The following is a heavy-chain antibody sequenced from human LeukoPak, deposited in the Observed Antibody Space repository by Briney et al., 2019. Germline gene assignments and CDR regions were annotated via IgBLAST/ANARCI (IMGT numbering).Heavy chain of an antibody. CDR3: ARDRGASGSHYGDS. J-gene: IGHJ4*02. Sequence: GGSLRLSCAASGFTFSSYSMNWVRQAPGQGLEWVSYISSSSSTIYYADSVKGRFTISRDNAKNSLYLQMNSLRDEDTAVYYCARDRGASGSHYGDSWGQGTLVTVSS. CDR1: GFTFSSYS. CDR2: ISSSSSTI. V-gene: IGHV3-48*02. D-gene: IGHD3-10*01.